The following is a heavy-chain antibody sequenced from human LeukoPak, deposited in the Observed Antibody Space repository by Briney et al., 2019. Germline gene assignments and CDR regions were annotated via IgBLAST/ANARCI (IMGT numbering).Heavy chain of an antibody. V-gene: IGHV4-34*12. CDR3: AGGAWATRLNS. CDR1: GESLNYYY. J-gene: IGHJ4*02. CDR2: IFDGKTI. D-gene: IGHD5-24*01. Sequence: PSDTLSLTCAVYGESLNYYYWSWIRQSPGKGLEWIGDIFDGKTINYNPSLKSRVTISAVTSSQQFSLNLKSVTAADTAVYFCAGGAWATRLNSWAQGALVIVSS.